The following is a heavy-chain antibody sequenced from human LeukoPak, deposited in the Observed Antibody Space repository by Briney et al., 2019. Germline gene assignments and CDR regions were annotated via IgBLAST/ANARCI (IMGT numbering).Heavy chain of an antibody. CDR3: AKAHSISWPYAFDS. CDR2: ISHDGSNK. Sequence: PGRSLRLSCAASGFTFCSYAIHWVRQAPGKGLEWAAVISHDGSNKNYADSVKGRFTISRDNSKNTLHLQMNSLRAEDSAMYYCAKAHSISWPYAFDSWGQGTLVTVSS. V-gene: IGHV3-30-3*01. D-gene: IGHD6-13*01. J-gene: IGHJ4*02. CDR1: GFTFCSYA.